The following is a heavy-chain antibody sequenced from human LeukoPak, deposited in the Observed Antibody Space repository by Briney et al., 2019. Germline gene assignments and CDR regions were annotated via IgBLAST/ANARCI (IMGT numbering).Heavy chain of an antibody. CDR2: ISAYNGNT. J-gene: IGHJ4*02. V-gene: IGHV1-18*01. CDR3: ARDLVLDYYDSSGYDGYFDY. D-gene: IGHD3-22*01. CDR1: GYTFTSYG. Sequence: ASVKVSCKASGYTFTSYGISWVRQAPGQGLEWMGWISAYNGNTNYAQKLQGRVTMTTDTSTSTAYMVLRSLRSDDTAVYYCARDLVLDYYDSSGYDGYFDYWGQGTLVTVSS.